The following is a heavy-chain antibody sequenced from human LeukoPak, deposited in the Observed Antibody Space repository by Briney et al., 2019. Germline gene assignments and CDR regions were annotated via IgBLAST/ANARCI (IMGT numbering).Heavy chain of an antibody. CDR1: GFTVNTNY. CDR3: ARDQRRYRNGLPYYYYYGMDV. J-gene: IGHJ6*02. V-gene: IGHV3-66*02. Sequence: PGGSLRLSCAASGFTVNTNYMTWVRQAPGKGLEWVSITYAGGMTYYADSVKGRFTISRDNSKNTLYLQMNSLRAEDTAVYYCARDQRRYRNGLPYYYYYGMDVWGQGTTVTVSS. CDR2: TYAGGMT. D-gene: IGHD5-18*01.